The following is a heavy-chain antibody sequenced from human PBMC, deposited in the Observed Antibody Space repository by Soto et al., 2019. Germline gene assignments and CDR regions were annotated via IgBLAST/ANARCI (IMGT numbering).Heavy chain of an antibody. CDR1: GFTFSSYA. CDR3: ASVGYSGSPYYYYGMDV. J-gene: IGHJ6*02. Sequence: GGSLRLSCAASGFTFSSYAMHWVRQAPGKGLEYVSAISSNGGSPYYANSVKGRFTISRDNDKNTLYLQLGSLRAEDMAVSSCASVGYSGSPYYYYGMDVLGQGTTVTVSS. V-gene: IGHV3-64*01. CDR2: ISSNGGSP. D-gene: IGHD1-26*01.